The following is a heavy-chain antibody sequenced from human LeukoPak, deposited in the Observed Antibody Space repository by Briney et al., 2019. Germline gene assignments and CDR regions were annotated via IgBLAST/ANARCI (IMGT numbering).Heavy chain of an antibody. V-gene: IGHV1-69*13. CDR1: GGTFSSYA. J-gene: IGHJ4*02. CDR2: ITPIFGTA. CDR3: ARGDMTTLNFDY. Sequence: ASVKVSCKASGGTFSSYAISWVRQAPGQGLEWMGGITPIFGTANYAQKFQGRVTITADESTSTAYMELSSLRSEDTAVYYCARGDMTTLNFDYWGQGTLVTVSS. D-gene: IGHD4-11*01.